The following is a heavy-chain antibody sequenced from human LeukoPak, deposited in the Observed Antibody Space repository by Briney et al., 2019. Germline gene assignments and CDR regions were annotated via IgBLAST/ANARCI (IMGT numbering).Heavy chain of an antibody. D-gene: IGHD3-3*01. CDR1: GFTVSSNY. CDR3: ARSITILGVVDF. J-gene: IGHJ4*02. CDR2: IYSGGST. Sequence: GGSLRLSCAASGFTVSSNYMSWVRQAPGKGLEWVSFIYSGGSTYYADSVKGRFTIPRDNSKNTLYLQMISLRAEYTSVYYFARSITILGVVDFWRQGTLVTVSS. V-gene: IGHV3-66*02.